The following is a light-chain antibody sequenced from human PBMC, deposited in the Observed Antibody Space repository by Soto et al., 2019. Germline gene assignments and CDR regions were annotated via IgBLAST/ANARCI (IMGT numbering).Light chain of an antibody. CDR1: QSVSSTY. Sequence: EIVLTQSPGTLSLSPGERATLSCRASQSVSSTYLAWYQQKPGQAPRLLVYDVSTRATGIPDRFSGSGSGTDFTLTISRLEPEHFAVYYCQQYVTSPPRLIFGGGTKVEIK. CDR3: QQYVTSPPRLI. V-gene: IGKV3-20*01. CDR2: DVS. J-gene: IGKJ4*01.